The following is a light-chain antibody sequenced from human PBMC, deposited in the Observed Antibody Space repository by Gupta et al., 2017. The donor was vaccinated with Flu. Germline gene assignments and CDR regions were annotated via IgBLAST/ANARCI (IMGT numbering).Light chain of an antibody. CDR1: NIGEKS. Sequence: GKPARFTCEGNNIGEKSVHWSQQKPGQAPVLVVYDDSARPSGIPERFSGSNSGNTATLTISRVEAVDEADYYCQVWDTSSDHVVFGRGTKLTVL. J-gene: IGLJ2*01. CDR3: QVWDTSSDHVV. V-gene: IGLV3-21*03. CDR2: DDS.